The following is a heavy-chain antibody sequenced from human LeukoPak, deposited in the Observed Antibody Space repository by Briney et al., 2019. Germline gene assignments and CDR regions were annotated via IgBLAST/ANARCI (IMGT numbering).Heavy chain of an antibody. CDR3: ASDSAFYYYDSSGYRDAFDI. V-gene: IGHV3-48*01. CDR1: GFTFSSYS. J-gene: IGHJ3*02. CDR2: ISSSSSTI. D-gene: IGHD3-22*01. Sequence: GGSLRLSCAASGFTFSSYSMNWVRQAPGKGVEWGSYISSSSSTIYYADSVKGRFTISRDNAKNSLSLQMNSLRAEDTAVYYCASDSAFYYYDSSGYRDAFDIWGQGTMVTVSS.